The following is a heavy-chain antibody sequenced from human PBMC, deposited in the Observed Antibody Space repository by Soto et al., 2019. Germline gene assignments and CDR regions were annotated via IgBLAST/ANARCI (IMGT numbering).Heavy chain of an antibody. CDR2: INHSGSS. CDR1: GGSFRGYY. J-gene: IGHJ6*02. D-gene: IGHD3-10*01. Sequence: QVQLQQSGAGLLKPSETLSLNCTVSGGSFRGYYWGWVRQPPGKGLEWIGEINHSGSSNYHPSLKSRVTISVATSKNQFSMTGNSVTPADTAVYYCARGDITLLGGMDVWGQGTTVTVSS. V-gene: IGHV4-34*02. CDR3: ARGDITLLGGMDV.